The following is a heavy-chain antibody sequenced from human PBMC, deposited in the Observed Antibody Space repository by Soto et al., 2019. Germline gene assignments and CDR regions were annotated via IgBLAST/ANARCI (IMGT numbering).Heavy chain of an antibody. Sequence: SETLSLTCTVSSASISSSSYTWGWIRQPPGKGLEWIGSIYYSGTTYYNPSLNSRVTVSVDTSKNQFSLKVTSVTAADTAVYYCARDTTPSLWGQGTLVTVSS. D-gene: IGHD1-1*01. J-gene: IGHJ4*02. CDR2: IYYSGTT. CDR3: ARDTTPSL. V-gene: IGHV4-39*02. CDR1: SASISSSSYT.